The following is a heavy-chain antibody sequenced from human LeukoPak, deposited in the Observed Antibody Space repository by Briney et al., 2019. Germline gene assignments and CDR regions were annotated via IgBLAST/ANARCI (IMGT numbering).Heavy chain of an antibody. D-gene: IGHD7-27*01. CDR1: GFTFSSYA. CDR3: ANRRLGRGAFDI. CDR2: ISDTDEST. V-gene: IGHV3-23*01. J-gene: IGHJ3*02. Sequence: GGSLRLSCAASGFTFSSYAMNWIRQAPGKGRGWVSEISDTDESTKYVDSVKGRFTISRDNSKNTLYLLLKSVRVDDTAVYYCANRRLGRGAFDIWGQGTMVTVSS.